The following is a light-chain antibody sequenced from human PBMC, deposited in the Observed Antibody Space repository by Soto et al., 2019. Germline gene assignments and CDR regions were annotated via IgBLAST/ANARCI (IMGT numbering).Light chain of an antibody. CDR2: GAS. V-gene: IGKV3-20*01. Sequence: IVLTQSPGPLSLSPGERATLSCTSSQSVSSSYLAWYQQKPGQAPRLLIYGASSRATGIPDRFSGSGSGTDFTLTISRLEPEDVAVYYCQQYGSSPRTFGQGTKVDIK. CDR3: QQYGSSPRT. J-gene: IGKJ1*01. CDR1: QSVSSSY.